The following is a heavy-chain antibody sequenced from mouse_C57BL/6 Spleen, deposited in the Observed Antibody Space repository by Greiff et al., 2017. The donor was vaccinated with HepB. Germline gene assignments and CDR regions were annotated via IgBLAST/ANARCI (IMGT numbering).Heavy chain of an antibody. CDR1: GYTFTSYW. CDR3: ARSLITTVVATGYFDG. J-gene: IGHJ1*03. V-gene: IGHV1-55*01. Sequence: QVQLQQPGAELVKPGASVKMSCKASGYTFTSYWITWVKQRPGQGLEWIGDIYPGSGSTNYNEKFKSKATLTVDTSSSTAYMQLSSLTSEDSAVYYCARSLITTVVATGYFDGWGTGTTVTVSS. CDR2: IYPGSGST. D-gene: IGHD1-1*01.